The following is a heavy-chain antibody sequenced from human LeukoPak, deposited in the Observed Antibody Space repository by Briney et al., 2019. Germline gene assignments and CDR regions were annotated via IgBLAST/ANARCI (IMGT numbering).Heavy chain of an antibody. Sequence: ASVKVSCKASGYTFTSYGISWVRQAPGQGLEWMGWISAYNGNTNYAQKLQGRVTMTTDTSTSTAYMELRSLRSDDTAVYYCAKGQQLVRGRSGAFDIWGQGTMVTVSS. CDR3: AKGQQLVRGRSGAFDI. CDR1: GYTFTSYG. CDR2: ISAYNGNT. J-gene: IGHJ3*02. D-gene: IGHD6-13*01. V-gene: IGHV1-18*01.